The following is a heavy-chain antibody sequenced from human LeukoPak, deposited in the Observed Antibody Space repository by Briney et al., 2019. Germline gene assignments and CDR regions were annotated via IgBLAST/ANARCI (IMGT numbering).Heavy chain of an antibody. CDR3: TRTVYYYDSSGYSY. Sequence: PGGSLRLSCTASGFTFGDFAMSWVRQAPGKGLEWVGSIRSKAYGGTTEYAASVKGRVTISRDDSKSIAYLQMNSLKTEDTAVYYCTRTVYYYDSSGYSYWGQGTLVTVSS. D-gene: IGHD3-22*01. CDR2: IRSKAYGGTT. V-gene: IGHV3-49*04. J-gene: IGHJ4*02. CDR1: GFTFGDFA.